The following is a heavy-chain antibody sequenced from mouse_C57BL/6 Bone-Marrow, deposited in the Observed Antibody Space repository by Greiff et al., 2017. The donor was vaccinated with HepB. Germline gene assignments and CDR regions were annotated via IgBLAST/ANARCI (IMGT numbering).Heavy chain of an antibody. D-gene: IGHD2-3*01. CDR3: AIGRGRYEGYYGY. J-gene: IGHJ2*01. CDR1: GYTFTSYW. V-gene: IGHV1-74*01. Sequence: VKLQQPGAELVKPGASVKVSCKASGYTFTSYWMHWVKQRPGQGLEWIGRIHPSDSDTNYNQKFKGKATLTVDKSSSTAYMQRSSLTSEDSAVYYCAIGRGRYEGYYGYWGQGTTLTVSS. CDR2: IHPSDSDT.